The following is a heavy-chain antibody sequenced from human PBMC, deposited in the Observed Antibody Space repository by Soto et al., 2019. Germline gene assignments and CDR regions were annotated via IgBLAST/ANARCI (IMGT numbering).Heavy chain of an antibody. J-gene: IGHJ4*02. CDR1: GFTFSSYA. Sequence: PGGSLRLSCAASGFTFSSYAMTWVRQAPGKGLEWVSAISGSGGSTYHADSVKGRFTTSRDNSQNTLYLQMNSLRAEDTAVYYCAKRLNTYYFDYWGQGTLVTVSS. V-gene: IGHV3-23*01. CDR3: AKRLNTYYFDY. CDR2: ISGSGGST. D-gene: IGHD2-21*02.